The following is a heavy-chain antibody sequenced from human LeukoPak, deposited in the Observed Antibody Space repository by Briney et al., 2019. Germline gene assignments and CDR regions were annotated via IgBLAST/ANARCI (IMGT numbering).Heavy chain of an antibody. CDR3: ARGVHGSEFDY. CDR2: IIPILGIA. J-gene: IGHJ4*02. CDR1: GGTFSSYT. V-gene: IGHV1-69*02. D-gene: IGHD1-26*01. Sequence: SVTVSCKASGGTFSSYTISWVRQAPGQGLEWMGRIIPILGIANYAQKFQGRVTITADKSTSTAYMELSSLRSEDTAVYYCARGVHGSEFDYWGQGTLVTVSS.